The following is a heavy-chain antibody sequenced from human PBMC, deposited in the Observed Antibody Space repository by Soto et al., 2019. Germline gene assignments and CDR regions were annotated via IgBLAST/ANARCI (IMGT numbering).Heavy chain of an antibody. D-gene: IGHD3-10*01. CDR1: GGSINSYW. V-gene: IGHV4-4*07. CDR2: VYSSGTT. CDR3: ARDIGSYAYREGY. Sequence: PSETLSLTCSVSGGSINSYWWSWIRQPAGKGLEWIGRVYSSGTTDHNPSLNSRATMSVETSKNQFSLKLSSVTAADTAVYYCARDIGSYAYREGYCGQGIQLTVSS. J-gene: IGHJ1*01.